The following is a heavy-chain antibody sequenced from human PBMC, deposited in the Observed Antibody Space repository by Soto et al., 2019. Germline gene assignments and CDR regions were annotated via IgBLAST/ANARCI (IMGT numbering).Heavy chain of an antibody. D-gene: IGHD6-19*01. CDR1: GYTFTSYG. CDR2: VNAYNGNT. Sequence: QVQLVQSGAEVKKPGASVKVSCKASGYTFTSYGISWVRQAPGQGLEWMGWVNAYNGNTNYAQKFQGRVTMTTDTSTRTGYMELRSLRSDDTAVYYCAGEAVSGRTGFDYWGQGALVTVSS. CDR3: AGEAVSGRTGFDY. V-gene: IGHV1-18*01. J-gene: IGHJ4*02.